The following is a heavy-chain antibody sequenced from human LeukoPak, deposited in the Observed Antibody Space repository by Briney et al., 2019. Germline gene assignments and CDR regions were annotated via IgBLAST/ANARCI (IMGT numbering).Heavy chain of an antibody. J-gene: IGHJ4*02. CDR2: ISTSGDIT. V-gene: IGHV3-23*01. D-gene: IGHD2-2*01. Sequence: PGGSLRLSCAASGFTFSSYAMSWVRQAPWKGLEWVSAISTSGDITYYADSVRGRFTISRDNSKNTLYLQMSSLRVEDTAIYYCARNCTATNCYRYWGQGALVTVSS. CDR1: GFTFSSYA. CDR3: ARNCTATNCYRY.